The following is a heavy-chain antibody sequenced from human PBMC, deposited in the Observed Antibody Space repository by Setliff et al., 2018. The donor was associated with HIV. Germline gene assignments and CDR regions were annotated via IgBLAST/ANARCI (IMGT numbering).Heavy chain of an antibody. CDR1: GFTFTSHS. V-gene: IGHV3-21*04. Sequence: PGGSLRLSCVTSGFTFTSHSMNWVRLRPGKGLEWVASISGSGTYTHYADSVRGRFTVSRDNAKNSLWLQLDSLRAEDTAVYYCATDRGTYWGQGTLVTVSS. CDR3: ATDRGTY. D-gene: IGHD1-7*01. CDR2: ISGSGTYT. J-gene: IGHJ4*02.